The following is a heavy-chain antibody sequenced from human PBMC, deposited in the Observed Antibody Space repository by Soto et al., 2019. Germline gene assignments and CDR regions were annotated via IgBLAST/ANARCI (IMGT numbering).Heavy chain of an antibody. J-gene: IGHJ4*02. CDR2: ISYDGSNK. CDR3: ARTYYYDSSGSPGPPGGY. Sequence: QVQLGESGGGVVQPGRSLRLSCAASGFTFSSYAMHWVRQAPGKGLEWVAVISYDGSNKYYADYVKGRFTISRDNSRNPLYMQMNSLRAEDTAVYYCARTYYYDSSGSPGPPGGYWGQGTLVTVSS. D-gene: IGHD3-22*01. CDR1: GFTFSSYA. V-gene: IGHV3-30-3*01.